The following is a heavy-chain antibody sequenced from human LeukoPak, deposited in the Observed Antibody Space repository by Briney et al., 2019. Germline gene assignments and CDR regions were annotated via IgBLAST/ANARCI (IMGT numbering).Heavy chain of an antibody. Sequence: GVSLRLSCAASGFTFSSYEMNWVRQAPGKGLEWVSYISSSGSTIYYADSVKGRFTISRDNAKNSLYLQMNSLRAEDTAVYYCARDRRGSSSSTAAFDIWGQGTMVTVSS. CDR3: ARDRRGSSSSTAAFDI. V-gene: IGHV3-48*03. J-gene: IGHJ3*02. CDR2: ISSSGSTI. CDR1: GFTFSSYE. D-gene: IGHD6-6*01.